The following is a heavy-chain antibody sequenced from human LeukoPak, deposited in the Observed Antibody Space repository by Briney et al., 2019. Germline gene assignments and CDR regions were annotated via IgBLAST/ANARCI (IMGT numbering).Heavy chain of an antibody. V-gene: IGHV4-59*01. CDR3: ARVSSRPGAYGDHFDY. J-gene: IGHJ4*02. CDR1: GGSISTYY. D-gene: IGHD4-17*01. Sequence: SETLSLTCTVSGGSISTYYWNWIRKPPGKGLEWIGYIYYSGSTNYNPSLKSRVTISVDTSKNQFSLNLSSVTAADTAVYYCARVSSRPGAYGDHFDYWGQGTLVTVSS. CDR2: IYYSGST.